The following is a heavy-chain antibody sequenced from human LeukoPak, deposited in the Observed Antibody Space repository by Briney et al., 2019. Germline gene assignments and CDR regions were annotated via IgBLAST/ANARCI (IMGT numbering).Heavy chain of an antibody. CDR3: ARAQRIMMTPAFDL. Sequence: GGSLRLSCAASGFTVSVNYMSWVRQAPGKGLEWVSVIYSGGGTYYADSVKARFTISTDSSKNTLYLQINSPRAEDTAVYHCARAQRIMMTPAFDLWGQGTMVTVSS. D-gene: IGHD2-15*01. J-gene: IGHJ3*01. V-gene: IGHV3-53*01. CDR2: IYSGGGT. CDR1: GFTVSVNY.